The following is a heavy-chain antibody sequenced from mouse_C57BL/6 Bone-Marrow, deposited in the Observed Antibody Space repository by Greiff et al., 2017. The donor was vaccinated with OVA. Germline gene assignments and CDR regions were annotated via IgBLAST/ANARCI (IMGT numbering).Heavy chain of an antibody. CDR3: ARCRGNLFAY. V-gene: IGHV1-81*01. Sequence: QVQLQQSGAELARPGASVKLSCKASGYTFTSYGISWVKQRTGQGLEWIGEISPRSGNTYYNEKFKGKATLTADKSSSTAYMELRSLTSEDSAVYFCARCRGNLFAYWGQGTLVTVSA. CDR1: GYTFTSYG. CDR2: ISPRSGNT. D-gene: IGHD2-1*01. J-gene: IGHJ3*01.